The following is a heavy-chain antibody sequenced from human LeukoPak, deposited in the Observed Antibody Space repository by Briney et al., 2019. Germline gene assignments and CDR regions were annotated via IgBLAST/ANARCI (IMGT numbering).Heavy chain of an antibody. D-gene: IGHD4-17*01. CDR2: IRYDGSNE. CDR3: AKDPNGDYIGTFDI. Sequence: GGSLRLSCATSGFTFSSYGMHWVRQAPGKGLEWVTFIRYDGSNEYYADSVKGRFIISRDNSKNTLYLQMNSLRAEDTAVYYCAKDPNGDYIGTFDIWGQGTMVTVSS. CDR1: GFTFSSYG. J-gene: IGHJ3*02. V-gene: IGHV3-30*02.